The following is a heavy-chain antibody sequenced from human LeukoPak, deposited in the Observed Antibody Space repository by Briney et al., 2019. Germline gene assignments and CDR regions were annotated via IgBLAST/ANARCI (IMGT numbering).Heavy chain of an antibody. V-gene: IGHV3-23*01. D-gene: IGHD1-26*01. CDR3: TKRVKYGGTWDHFAD. CDR1: GFIFDNYR. J-gene: IGHJ4*02. CDR2: VNADGGNT. Sequence: GGSLRLSCAASGFIFDNYRMSWVRQAPGKGLEWVSTVNADGGNTYYADSVKGRFTISRDNSKSTLILQMNSLRVEDTALYYCTKRVKYGGTWDHFADWGQGTLVTVSS.